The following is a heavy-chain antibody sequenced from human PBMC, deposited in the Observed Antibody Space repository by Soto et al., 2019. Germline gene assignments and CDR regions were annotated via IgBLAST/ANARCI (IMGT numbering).Heavy chain of an antibody. CDR2: ISSNGGST. D-gene: IGHD2-15*01. CDR3: ARAGNCSGGSCSGYYFDY. CDR1: GFIFSSYA. V-gene: IGHV3-64*01. J-gene: IGHJ4*02. Sequence: GGSLRLSCAASGFIFSSYAMHWVRQAPGKGLEYVSAISSNGGSTYYANSVKGRFTISRDNSKNTLYLQMGSLRAEDMAVYYCARAGNCSGGSCSGYYFDYWGQGTLVTVSS.